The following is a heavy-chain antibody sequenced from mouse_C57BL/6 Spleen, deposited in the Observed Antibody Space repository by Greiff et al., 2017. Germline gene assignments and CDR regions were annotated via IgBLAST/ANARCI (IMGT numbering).Heavy chain of an antibody. CDR1: GYTFTSYW. CDR2: IYPGSGST. Sequence: QVQLQQSGAELVKPGASVKMSCKASGYTFTSYWITWVKQRPGQGLEWIGDIYPGSGSTNYNEKFKSKATLTVDTSSSTAYMQLSSLTSEDSAVYYCARRGGSSWYFDVWGTGTTVTVSS. J-gene: IGHJ1*03. CDR3: ARRGGSSWYFDV. D-gene: IGHD1-1*01. V-gene: IGHV1-55*01.